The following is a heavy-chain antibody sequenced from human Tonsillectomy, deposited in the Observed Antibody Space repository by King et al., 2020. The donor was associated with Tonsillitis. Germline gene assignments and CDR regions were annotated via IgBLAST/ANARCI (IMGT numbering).Heavy chain of an antibody. J-gene: IGHJ4*02. CDR1: GFTFSSYG. D-gene: IGHD2-21*01. V-gene: IGHV3-30*03. CDR3: AYSAASRGSRFDF. Sequence: VQLVEPGGGVVQPGRSLRLSCAASGFTFSSYGIHWVRQAPGKGLEWVAVISYDGSYEYYGDSVKGRFTISRDNSKNTLYLQMNNLSAEDTATYYCAYSAASRGSRFDFWGQGTLVIVS. CDR2: ISYDGSYE.